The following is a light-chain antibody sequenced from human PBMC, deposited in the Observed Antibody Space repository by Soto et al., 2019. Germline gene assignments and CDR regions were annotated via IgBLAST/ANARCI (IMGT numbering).Light chain of an antibody. V-gene: IGKV3-20*01. CDR3: QQYGSSPQT. CDR1: QSVSSSY. CDR2: DAS. Sequence: EIVLTQSPGSMSLSPGERATLSCRASQSVSSSYLAWYQQKPGQAPRLLIYDASSRATGIPDRFSGSGSGTDFTLTISRLEAEDFAVYYCQQYGSSPQTVGQGTKVEIK. J-gene: IGKJ1*01.